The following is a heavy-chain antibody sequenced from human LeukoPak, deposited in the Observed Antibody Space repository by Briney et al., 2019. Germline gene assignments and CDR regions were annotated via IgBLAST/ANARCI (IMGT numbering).Heavy chain of an antibody. CDR3: ARGPMGYFDWLLRKWKYKSLLDY. J-gene: IGHJ4*02. CDR1: GYSLTELS. CDR2: FDPEDGET. V-gene: IGHV1-24*01. D-gene: IGHD3-9*01. Sequence: ASVKVSCKVSGYSLTELSMHWVRQAPGKGLEWMGGFDPEDGETIYAQKFQGRVTMTEDTSTDTAYMELSSLRSEDTAVYYCARGPMGYFDWLLRKWKYKSLLDYWGQGTLVTVSS.